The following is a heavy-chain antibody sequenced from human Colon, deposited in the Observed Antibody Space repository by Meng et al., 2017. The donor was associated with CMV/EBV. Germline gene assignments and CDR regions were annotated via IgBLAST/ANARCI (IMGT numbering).Heavy chain of an antibody. J-gene: IGHJ4*02. Sequence: QITLKESGPTLVKPTQTLTLTCTFSGFSLTTDGVGVAWIRQPPGKALEWLALIYWDDDKRYNPSLRSRLTITKDTSKNQVILTMTSVDPVDTATYFCAHRPPAAPGAYFDYWGQGTLVTVSS. CDR3: AHRPPAAPGAYFDY. D-gene: IGHD2-2*01. CDR2: IYWDDDK. CDR1: GFSLTTDGVG. V-gene: IGHV2-5*02.